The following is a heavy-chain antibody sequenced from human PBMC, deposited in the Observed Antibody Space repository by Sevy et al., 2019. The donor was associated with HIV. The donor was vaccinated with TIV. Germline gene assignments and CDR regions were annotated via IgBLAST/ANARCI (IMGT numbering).Heavy chain of an antibody. CDR3: ARSPDFWSGYTPRTNYYGMDV. D-gene: IGHD3-3*01. CDR1: GFTFSSYA. CDR2: ISYDGSNK. J-gene: IGHJ6*02. Sequence: QLGGSLRLSCAASGFTFSSYAMHWVRQAPGKGLEWVAVISYDGSNKYYADSVKGRFTISRDNSKNTLYLQMNSLRAEDTAVYYCARSPDFWSGYTPRTNYYGMDVWGQGTTVTVSS. V-gene: IGHV3-30-3*01.